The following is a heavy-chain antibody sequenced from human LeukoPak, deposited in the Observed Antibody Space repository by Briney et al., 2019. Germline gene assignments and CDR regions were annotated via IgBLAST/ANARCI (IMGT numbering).Heavy chain of an antibody. CDR3: ARGQKQVDTAMVIEAFDI. CDR1: DGSISTYY. D-gene: IGHD5-18*01. CDR2: IHYTGST. Sequence: RSETLSLTGNAPDGSISTYYWSWIRQSHGKGLGCIGYIHYTGSTNYIPYLRSRVSISVDTSKNQFSLKLSSVTAADTAVYYCARGQKQVDTAMVIEAFDIWGQGTIVTVSS. J-gene: IGHJ3*02. V-gene: IGHV4-59*12.